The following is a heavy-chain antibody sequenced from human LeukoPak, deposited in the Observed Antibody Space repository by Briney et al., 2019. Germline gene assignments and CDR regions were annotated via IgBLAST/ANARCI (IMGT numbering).Heavy chain of an antibody. CDR3: ARDTPSRYYYGSGSSGFDP. CDR2: INHSGST. D-gene: IGHD3-10*01. J-gene: IGHJ5*02. CDR1: GGSFSGYY. V-gene: IGHV4-34*01. Sequence: PSETLSLTCAVYGGSFSGYYWSWIRQPPGKGLEWIGEINHSGSTNYNPSLKSRVTISVDTSKNQFSLKLSSVTAAGTAVYYCARDTPSRYYYGSGSSGFDPWGQGTLVTVSS.